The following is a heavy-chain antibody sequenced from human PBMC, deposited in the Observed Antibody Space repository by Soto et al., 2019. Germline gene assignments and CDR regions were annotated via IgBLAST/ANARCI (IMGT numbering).Heavy chain of an antibody. CDR3: ARHSAEIAAATFDY. CDR2: IYYSGST. CDR1: GGSISSYY. V-gene: IGHV4-59*08. Sequence: SETLSLTCTVSGGSISSYYWSWIRQPPGKGLEWIGYIYYSGSTNYNPSLKSRVTISVDTSKNQFSLKLSSVTAADTAVYYGARHSAEIAAATFDYWGQGTLVTVSS. J-gene: IGHJ4*02. D-gene: IGHD6-13*01.